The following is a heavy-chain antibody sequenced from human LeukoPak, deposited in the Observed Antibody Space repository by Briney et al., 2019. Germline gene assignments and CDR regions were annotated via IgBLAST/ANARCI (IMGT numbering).Heavy chain of an antibody. CDR3: ASFATGIAARPVDY. V-gene: IGHV3-21*05. Sequence: GGSLRLSCAASGFTFSSYSMNWVRQAPGKGLEWVSYISSGSSYIYYADSVKGRFTISRDNAKNSLYLQMNSLRAEDTAVYYCASFATGIAARPVDYWGQGTLVTVSS. J-gene: IGHJ4*02. CDR1: GFTFSSYS. D-gene: IGHD6-6*01. CDR2: ISSGSSYI.